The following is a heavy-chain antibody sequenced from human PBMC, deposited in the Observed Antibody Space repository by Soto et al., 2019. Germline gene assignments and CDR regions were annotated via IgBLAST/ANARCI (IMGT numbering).Heavy chain of an antibody. CDR3: ASGLKEAGIGNYYYGMYV. D-gene: IGHD6-19*01. J-gene: IGHJ6*02. Sequence: QVQLVQSGAEVKKPGSSVKVSCTASGGTFSDYAFSWVRQAPGQGLEWLGGIMPIFGAPDYAQKFQGRVTMNADDSTRTAYMEMRSLRSEDTAVYYCASGLKEAGIGNYYYGMYVWCQGTTVTVSS. V-gene: IGHV1-69*12. CDR2: IMPIFGAP. CDR1: GGTFSDYA.